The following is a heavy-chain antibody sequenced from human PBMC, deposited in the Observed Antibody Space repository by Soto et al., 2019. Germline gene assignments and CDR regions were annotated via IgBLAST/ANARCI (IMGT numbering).Heavy chain of an antibody. V-gene: IGHV3-53*01. CDR2: LYNTDGT. CDR3: ASWLLLEHSFDV. D-gene: IGHD2-15*01. J-gene: IGHJ3*01. CDR1: GFTFSGKKY. Sequence: GGSLKRSWGPPGFTFSGKKYLTWVRQAPGKGLEWVSALYNTDGTYYADSVKGRFSTSKDHSKNTFYLQLNSLRPDDTAVYYCASWLLLEHSFDVWGLGTMVTVSS.